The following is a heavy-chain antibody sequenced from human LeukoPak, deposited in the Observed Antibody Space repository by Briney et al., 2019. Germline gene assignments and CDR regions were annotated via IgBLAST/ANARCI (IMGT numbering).Heavy chain of an antibody. CDR1: GYSFTSYW. J-gene: IGHJ3*02. V-gene: IGHV5-51*01. CDR2: IYPADSDT. CDR3: ARSMGSYGYDAFDI. D-gene: IGHD5-18*01. Sequence: GESLKISCKGSGYSFTSYWIGWVRQMPGKGLEWMGIIYPADSDTRYSPSLQGQVTISADESINTAYLQWSSLKASDTAMYYCARSMGSYGYDAFDIWGQGTMVTVSS.